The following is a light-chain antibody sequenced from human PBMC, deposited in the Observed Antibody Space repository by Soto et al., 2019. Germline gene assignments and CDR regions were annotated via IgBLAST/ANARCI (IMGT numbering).Light chain of an antibody. CDR3: CSYAGSSTYV. Sequence: QSALAQPASVSGSPGQSITISCTGTSSDVGNYDLVSWYQQLPGKAPKFIPYEGSKRPSGVSNRFSGSKSGNTASLTISGLQAEDEADYYCCSYAGSSTYVFGTGTK. V-gene: IGLV2-23*01. J-gene: IGLJ1*01. CDR1: SSDVGNYDL. CDR2: EGS.